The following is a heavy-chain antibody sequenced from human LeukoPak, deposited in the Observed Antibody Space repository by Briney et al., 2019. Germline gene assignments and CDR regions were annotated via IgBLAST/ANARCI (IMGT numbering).Heavy chain of an antibody. CDR3: ARDGVTIFGVVPFDY. D-gene: IGHD3-3*01. J-gene: IGHJ4*02. CDR2: INPSGGST. Sequence: ASVKVSCKASGYTFTSYYMHWVRQAPGQGLEWMGIINPSGGSTSYAQKFQGRVTMTRDTSTSTVYMELSSLRSDDTAVYYCARDGVTIFGVVPFDYWGQGTLVTVSS. CDR1: GYTFTSYY. V-gene: IGHV1-46*01.